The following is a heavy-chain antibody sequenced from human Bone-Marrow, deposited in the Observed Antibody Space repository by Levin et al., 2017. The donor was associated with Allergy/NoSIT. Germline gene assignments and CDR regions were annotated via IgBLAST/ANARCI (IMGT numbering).Heavy chain of an antibody. CDR2: IYYSGST. V-gene: IGHV4-59*08. Sequence: SETLSLTCTVSGGSISSYYWSWIRQPPGKGLEWIGYIYYSGSTNYNPSLKSRVTISVDTSENQFSLKLSSVTAADTAVYYCARHEEESSGLKRFDYWGQGTLVTVSS. J-gene: IGHJ4*02. CDR3: ARHEEESSGLKRFDY. D-gene: IGHD6-19*01. CDR1: GGSISSYY.